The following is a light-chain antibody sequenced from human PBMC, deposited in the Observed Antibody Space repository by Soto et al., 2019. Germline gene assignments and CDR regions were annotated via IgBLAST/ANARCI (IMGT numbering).Light chain of an antibody. CDR2: GAS. V-gene: IGKV3-20*01. CDR3: QQYGSSGT. CDR1: QSVSNN. J-gene: IGKJ1*01. Sequence: EIVMKQSPATLSVSTGEKATLSCRASQSVSNNLAWFQQKPGQVPRLLIYGASNRATGIPDRFSGSGSGTDFTLTISRLEPEDFAVYYCQQYGSSGTFGQGTKVDIK.